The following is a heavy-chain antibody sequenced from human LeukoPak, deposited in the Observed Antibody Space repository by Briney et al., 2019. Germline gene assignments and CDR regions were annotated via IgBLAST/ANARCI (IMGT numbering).Heavy chain of an antibody. Sequence: QPPGXXLEWIGEINHSGSTNYNPSLKSGGIISVDTTKKQLSLKLSSVTAAYTAVYYCARMGITMVRGAPYGMDVWGQGTTVTVSS. D-gene: IGHD3-10*01. V-gene: IGHV4-34*01. J-gene: IGHJ6*02. CDR3: ARMGITMVRGAPYGMDV. CDR2: INHSGST.